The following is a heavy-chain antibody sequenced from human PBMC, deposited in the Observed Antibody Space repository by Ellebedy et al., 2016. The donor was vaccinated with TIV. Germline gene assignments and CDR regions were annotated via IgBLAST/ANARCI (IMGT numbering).Heavy chain of an antibody. J-gene: IGHJ6*02. Sequence: GESLKISCAASGFTFSSYAMSWVRQAPGKGLEWVSAISGSGGSTYYADSVKGRFTISRDNSKNTLYLQMNSLRAEDTAVYYCASFEYSSSYYYYGMDVWGQGTTVTVSS. V-gene: IGHV3-23*01. D-gene: IGHD6-6*01. CDR2: ISGSGGST. CDR1: GFTFSSYA. CDR3: ASFEYSSSYYYYGMDV.